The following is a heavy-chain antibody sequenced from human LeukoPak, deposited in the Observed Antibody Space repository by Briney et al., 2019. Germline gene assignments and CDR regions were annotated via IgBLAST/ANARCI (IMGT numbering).Heavy chain of an antibody. CDR3: AREAVGATLFDYYYGMDV. CDR2: IKQGGSEK. D-gene: IGHD1-26*01. J-gene: IGHJ6*02. V-gene: IGHV3-7*05. Sequence: GGSPRLSCAASGFTFSSYWMSWVRQAPGKGLEWVANIKQGGSEKYYVDSVKGRFTISRDNAKNSLYLQMNSLRAEDTAVYYCAREAVGATLFDYYYGMDVWGQGTTVTVSS. CDR1: GFTFSSYW.